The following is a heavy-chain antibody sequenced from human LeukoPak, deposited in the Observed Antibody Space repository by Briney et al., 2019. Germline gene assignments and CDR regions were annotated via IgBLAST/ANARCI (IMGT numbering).Heavy chain of an antibody. CDR3: VRVGNSSGLQEAFRLCEL. J-gene: IGHJ4*02. CDR1: GVNFSNNL. Sequence: GGSLRLSCAASGVNFSNNLLHWVRQAPGKGLEWVAVSSFDGTKKYYADSVKGRFVISGDNSKNTLYLQMNSLRAEDTAAYYCVRVGNSSGLQEAFRLCELWGQGVLVTVSS. CDR2: SSFDGTKK. V-gene: IGHV3-30*09. D-gene: IGHD6-19*01.